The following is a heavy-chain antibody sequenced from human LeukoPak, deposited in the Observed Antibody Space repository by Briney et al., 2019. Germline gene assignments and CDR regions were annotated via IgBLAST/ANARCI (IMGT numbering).Heavy chain of an antibody. CDR3: ARGLGGSNWDNVFDI. CDR1: GFTFSGYG. D-gene: IGHD6-13*01. Sequence: GGSLRLSCAASGFTFSGYGMHWVRQAPGKGLEWVANIKQDGNEKYYVDSVKGRFTISRDNAKNSLYLQMNSLRVEDTAVYYCARGLGGSNWDNVFDIWGQGTMVTVS. J-gene: IGHJ3*02. V-gene: IGHV3-7*01. CDR2: IKQDGNEK.